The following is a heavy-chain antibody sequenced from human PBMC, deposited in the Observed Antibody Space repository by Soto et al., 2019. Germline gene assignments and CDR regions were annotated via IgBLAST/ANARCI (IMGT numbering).Heavy chain of an antibody. Sequence: EVQLVESGGGLVQPGGSLRLSCAASGFMFSSYWMHWVRQTPGKGLVWVSRINTDGRSTTYADSVKGRFTISRDNAKNTLYLQMNSLRAEDTAVYYCAKDLVTQGYWGQGTLVTVSS. J-gene: IGHJ4*02. CDR1: GFMFSSYW. CDR2: INTDGRST. V-gene: IGHV3-74*01. CDR3: AKDLVTQGY. D-gene: IGHD2-21*02.